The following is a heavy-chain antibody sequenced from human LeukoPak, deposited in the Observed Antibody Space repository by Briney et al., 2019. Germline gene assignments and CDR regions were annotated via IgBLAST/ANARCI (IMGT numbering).Heavy chain of an antibody. J-gene: IGHJ4*02. V-gene: IGHV1-69*05. D-gene: IGHD4-17*01. CDR2: IIPIFGTA. Sequence: ASVKVSCKASGGTFSSHAISWVRQAPGQGLEWMGGIIPIFGTANYAQKFQGRVTMTRNTSISTAYMELSSLRSEDTAVYYCARGNENGDYGYWGQGTLVTVSS. CDR3: ARGNENGDYGY. CDR1: GGTFSSHA.